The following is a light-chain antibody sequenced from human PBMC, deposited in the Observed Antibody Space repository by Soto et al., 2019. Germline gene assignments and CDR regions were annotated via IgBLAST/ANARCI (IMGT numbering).Light chain of an antibody. CDR3: SSYAGSNNLV. V-gene: IGLV2-8*01. J-gene: IGLJ3*02. CDR2: EVS. Sequence: QSALTQPPSASGSPGQSVTISCTGTSSEVGGYNYVSWYQQHPGKAPKLMIYEVSKRPSGVPDRFSGSKSGNTASLTVSGRQAEDEADYYCSSYAGSNNLVFGGGTKLTVL. CDR1: SSEVGGYNY.